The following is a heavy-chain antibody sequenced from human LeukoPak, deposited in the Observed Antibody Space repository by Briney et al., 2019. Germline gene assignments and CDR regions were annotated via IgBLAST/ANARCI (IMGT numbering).Heavy chain of an antibody. CDR3: SRGEYQLRN. Sequence: GGSLRLSCTPSGSTFGDHPMSWVRQAPGKGLGWVGFIGSKAYGGTTEYAASVKGRFTISRDDSKSIVYLQMNSLKTEDTAVYYCSRGEYQLRNWGQGTLVTVSS. CDR2: IGSKAYGGTT. CDR1: GSTFGDHP. D-gene: IGHD2-2*01. V-gene: IGHV3-49*04. J-gene: IGHJ4*02.